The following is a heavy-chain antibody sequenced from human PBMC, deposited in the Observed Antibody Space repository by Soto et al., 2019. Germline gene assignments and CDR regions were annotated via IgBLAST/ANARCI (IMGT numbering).Heavy chain of an antibody. Sequence: GSGPTLVNPTQTLTLTCTFSGFSFSTSGVGVGWIRQPPGKALEWLALIYWDDDKRYSPSLKSRLTITKDTSKNQVVLTMTNMDPVDTATYYCAHVLTVTPTLPFDYWGQGTLVTVSS. J-gene: IGHJ4*02. D-gene: IGHD4-17*01. V-gene: IGHV2-5*02. CDR1: GFSFSTSGVG. CDR3: AHVLTVTPTLPFDY. CDR2: IYWDDDK.